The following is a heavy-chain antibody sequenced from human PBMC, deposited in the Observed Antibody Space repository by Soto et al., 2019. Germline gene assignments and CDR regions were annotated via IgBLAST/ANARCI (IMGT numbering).Heavy chain of an antibody. D-gene: IGHD2-2*02. CDR1: GLSFSSYA. CDR3: ARVYSTICYNSLDY. Sequence: GGSLRLSCVASGLSFSSYAINWVRQAPGKGLEWVSGVCGSGGSAYYADSVRGRFTISSDNSKNTLYLQMNSLRAEDTAVYYCARVYSTICYNSLDYWGQGTLVTVS. V-gene: IGHV3-23*01. J-gene: IGHJ4*02. CDR2: VCGSGGSA.